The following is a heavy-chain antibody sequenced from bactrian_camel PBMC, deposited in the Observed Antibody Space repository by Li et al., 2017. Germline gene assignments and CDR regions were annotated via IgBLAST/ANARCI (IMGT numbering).Heavy chain of an antibody. CDR3: AATGYCYKRWFENYRH. V-gene: IGHV3S1*01. D-gene: IGHD2*01. J-gene: IGHJ4*01. CDR1: EFTSTTKC. CDR2: IIDDDDRP. Sequence: QLVESGGGSVQAGGSLRLSCAVSEFTSTTKCIGWFRQAPGKGREGVAIIDDDDRPHYADSVKDRFVITKDSTVTLQMNDLNPEDTATYYCAATGYCYKRWFENYRHWGQGTQVTVS.